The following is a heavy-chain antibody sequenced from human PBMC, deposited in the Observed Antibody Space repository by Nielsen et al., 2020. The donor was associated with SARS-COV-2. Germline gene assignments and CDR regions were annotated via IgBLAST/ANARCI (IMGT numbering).Heavy chain of an antibody. J-gene: IGHJ4*02. V-gene: IGHV3-7*03. CDR1: GFTFSSYW. D-gene: IGHD3-10*01. Sequence: GESLKISCAASGFTFSSYWMSWVRQAPGKGLEWVANIKQDGSEKYYVDSVKGRFTISRDNAKNSLYLQMNSLRAEDTALYYCAKDTVMIRGAVYWGQGTLVTVSS. CDR2: IKQDGSEK. CDR3: AKDTVMIRGAVY.